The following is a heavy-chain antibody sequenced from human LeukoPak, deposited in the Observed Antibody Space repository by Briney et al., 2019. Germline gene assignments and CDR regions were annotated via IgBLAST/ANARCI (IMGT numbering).Heavy chain of an antibody. V-gene: IGHV1-8*01. CDR1: GYTFTSYD. CDR3: ARGKTGVRTTVNWFDP. CDR2: MNPNSGNT. Sequence: ASVKVSCKASGYTFTSYDINWVRQATGQGLEWMEWMNPNSGNTGYAQKFQGRVTMTRNTSISTAYMELSSLRSEDTAVYYCARGKTGVRTTVNWFDPWGQGTLVTVSS. J-gene: IGHJ5*02. D-gene: IGHD4-17*01.